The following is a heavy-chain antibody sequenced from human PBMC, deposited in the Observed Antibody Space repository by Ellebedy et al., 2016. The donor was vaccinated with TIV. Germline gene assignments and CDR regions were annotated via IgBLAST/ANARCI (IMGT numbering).Heavy chain of an antibody. D-gene: IGHD3-3*01. Sequence: GESLKISXSASGFTFSNYWMSWVRQAPGKGLEWVANIKQDGSQKFSVDSVKGRFTISRDNAKTSLYLQMNSLRAEDTALYYCAGGLGWSFDYWGQGALVTVSS. V-gene: IGHV3-7*04. CDR2: IKQDGSQK. CDR1: GFTFSNYW. J-gene: IGHJ4*02. CDR3: AGGLGWSFDY.